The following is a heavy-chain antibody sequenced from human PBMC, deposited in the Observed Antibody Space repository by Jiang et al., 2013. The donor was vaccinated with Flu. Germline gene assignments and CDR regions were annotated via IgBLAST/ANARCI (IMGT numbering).Heavy chain of an antibody. CDR1: Y. V-gene: IGHV4-34*01. CDR3: ARDPSSRSYGSGSYKDY. Sequence: YWSWIRQPPGKGLEWIGEINHSGSTNYNPSLKSRVTISVDTSKNQFSPKLSSVTAADTAVYYCARDPSSRSYGSGSYKDYWGQGTLVTVSS. D-gene: IGHD3-10*01. CDR2: INHSGST. J-gene: IGHJ4*02.